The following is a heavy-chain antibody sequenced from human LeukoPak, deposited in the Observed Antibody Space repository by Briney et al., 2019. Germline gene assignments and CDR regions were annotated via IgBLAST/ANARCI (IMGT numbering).Heavy chain of an antibody. Sequence: GGSLRLSCAASGVTFSSYGMHWVRQAPGKGLEWVADISYDGSNKYYADSVKGRFTISRDNSKNTLYLQMNSLRAEDTAVYYCAKDLEQWLVQYYFDYWGQGTLVTVSS. V-gene: IGHV3-30*18. J-gene: IGHJ4*02. CDR3: AKDLEQWLVQYYFDY. D-gene: IGHD6-19*01. CDR2: ISYDGSNK. CDR1: GVTFSSYG.